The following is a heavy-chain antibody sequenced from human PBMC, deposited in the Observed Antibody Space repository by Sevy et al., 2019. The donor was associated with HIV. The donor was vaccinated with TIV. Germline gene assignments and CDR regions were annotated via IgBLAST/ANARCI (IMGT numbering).Heavy chain of an antibody. CDR1: GFTFSSYS. J-gene: IGHJ5*01. Sequence: GGSLRLSCAASGFTFSSYSMNWVRQAPGKGLEWVSSISSRSTFTYYADSLKGRFTISRDNAKNSLYLQMNSLRVEDTAVYYCAREGDSRPFDSWGQGTLVTVSS. CDR2: ISSRSTFT. CDR3: AREGDSRPFDS. V-gene: IGHV3-21*01. D-gene: IGHD3-22*01.